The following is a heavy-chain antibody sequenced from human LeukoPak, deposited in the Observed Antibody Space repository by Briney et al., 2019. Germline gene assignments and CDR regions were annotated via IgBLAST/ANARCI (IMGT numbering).Heavy chain of an antibody. J-gene: IGHJ5*02. CDR3: ARDRGYCSGGSCYGGWFDP. CDR1: GFTFSSYW. V-gene: IGHV3-74*01. CDR2: INSDGSST. Sequence: GGSLRLSCAASGFTFSSYWMHWVRQAPGKGLVWVSRINSDGSSTSYTDSVKGRFTISRDNAKNTLYLQMNSLRAEDTAVYYCARDRGYCSGGSCYGGWFDPWGQGTLVTVSS. D-gene: IGHD2-15*01.